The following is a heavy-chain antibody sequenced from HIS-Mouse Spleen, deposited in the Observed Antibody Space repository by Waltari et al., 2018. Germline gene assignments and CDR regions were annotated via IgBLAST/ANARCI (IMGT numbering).Heavy chain of an antibody. CDR2: IYYSGST. V-gene: IGHV4-39*07. D-gene: IGHD6-13*01. J-gene: IGHJ2*01. CDR1: GRSIRSSSYS. Sequence: QLQLQESGPGLVKPSETLSLTCTVSGRSIRSSSYSWGWIRQPPGKGLEWIGSIYYSGSTYYNPSLKSRVTISVDTSKNQFSLKLSSVTAADTAVYYCAREIPYSSSWYDWYFDLWGRGTLVTVSS. CDR3: AREIPYSSSWYDWYFDL.